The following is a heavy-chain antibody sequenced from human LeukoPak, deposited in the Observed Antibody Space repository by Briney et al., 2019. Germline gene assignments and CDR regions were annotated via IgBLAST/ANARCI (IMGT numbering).Heavy chain of an antibody. V-gene: IGHV4-34*01. D-gene: IGHD1-1*01. J-gene: IGHJ4*02. CDR3: ARGKNWRVLYYFDY. Sequence: SETLSLTCAVYGGPFSGYYWSWIRQPPGKGLEWLGEINHSGSTNYNPSLKSRVTISVDTSKNQFSLKLSSVTAADTAVYYCARGKNWRVLYYFDYWGQGTLVTVSS. CDR2: INHSGST. CDR1: GGPFSGYY.